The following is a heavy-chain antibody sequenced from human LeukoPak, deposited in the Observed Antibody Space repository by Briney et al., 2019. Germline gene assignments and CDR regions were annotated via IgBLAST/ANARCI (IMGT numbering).Heavy chain of an antibody. Sequence: GGSLRLSCAASGFASSSYAMSWVRQAPGKGLEWVSSISSSSSYIYYADSVKGRFTISRDNAKNSLYLQMNSLRAEDTAVYYCARPSNWNYVAYYFDYWGQGTLVTVSS. D-gene: IGHD1-7*01. CDR1: GFASSSYA. CDR2: ISSSSSYI. J-gene: IGHJ4*02. CDR3: ARPSNWNYVAYYFDY. V-gene: IGHV3-21*01.